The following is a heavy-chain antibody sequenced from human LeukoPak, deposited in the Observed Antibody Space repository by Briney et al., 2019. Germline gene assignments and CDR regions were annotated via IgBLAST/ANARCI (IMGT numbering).Heavy chain of an antibody. CDR1: GGTFSSYA. D-gene: IGHD5-18*01. CDR3: AGPVVDTAMVGRYYYYGMDV. V-gene: IGHV1-69*04. CDR2: IIPILGIA. J-gene: IGHJ6*02. Sequence: SVKVSCKASGGTFSSYAISWVRQAPGQGLEWMGRIIPILGIANYAQKFQGRVTITADKSTSTAYMELSSLRSEDTAVYYCAGPVVDTAMVGRYYYYGMDVWGQGTTVTVSS.